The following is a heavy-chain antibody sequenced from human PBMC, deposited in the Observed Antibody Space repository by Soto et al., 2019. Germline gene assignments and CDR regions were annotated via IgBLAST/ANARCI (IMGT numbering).Heavy chain of an antibody. D-gene: IGHD3-10*01. J-gene: IGHJ6*03. V-gene: IGHV3-74*01. CDR1: GFTFSSYW. CDR2: LYTDGSRT. CDR3: ARGAGGYYYMDV. Sequence: EVQLVESGGGLVQPGGSLRLSCAASGFTFSSYWMHWVRQVPGKGLVWVSRLYTDGSRTSYADSVKGRFTISSDNAKNTLYLQMNSLRAEDTAVYYCARGAGGYYYMDVWGKGTTVTVSS.